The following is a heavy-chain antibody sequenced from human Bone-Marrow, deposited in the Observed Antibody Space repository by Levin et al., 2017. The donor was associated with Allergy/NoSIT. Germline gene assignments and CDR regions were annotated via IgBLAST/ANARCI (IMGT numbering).Heavy chain of an antibody. Sequence: GGSLRLSCAASGFTFSSYGMHWVRQAPGKGLEWVAVIWYDGSNKYYADSVKGRFTISRDNSKNTLYLQMNSLRAEDTAVYYCARDPYYDYVWGSYRYYYYYGMDVWGQGTTVTVSS. CDR1: GFTFSSYG. V-gene: IGHV3-33*01. CDR3: ARDPYYDYVWGSYRYYYYYGMDV. CDR2: IWYDGSNK. J-gene: IGHJ6*02. D-gene: IGHD3-16*02.